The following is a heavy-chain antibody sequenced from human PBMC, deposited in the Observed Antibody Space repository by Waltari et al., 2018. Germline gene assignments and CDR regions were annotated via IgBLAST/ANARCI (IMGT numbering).Heavy chain of an antibody. Sequence: QVQLVQSGAEVKKPGASVKVSCKASGYTFTSYAIHWVRQAPGQRLEWMGWINAGNGNTKYAQKFQGRVTITRDTSASTAYMELNSLRAEDTAVYYCARGGYSGYDDWFDPWGQGTLVTVSS. CDR3: ARGGYSGYDDWFDP. J-gene: IGHJ5*02. CDR1: GYTFTSYA. D-gene: IGHD5-12*01. CDR2: INAGNGNT. V-gene: IGHV1-3*01.